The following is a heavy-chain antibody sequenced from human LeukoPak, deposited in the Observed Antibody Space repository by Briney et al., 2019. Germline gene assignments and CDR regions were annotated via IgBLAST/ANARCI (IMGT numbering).Heavy chain of an antibody. CDR3: ARDLDGSGRAFDY. D-gene: IGHD3-10*01. CDR1: GFTFSSYG. Sequence: GGSLRLSCAASGFTFSSYGMNWVRQAPGKGLEWVSYISSSGTTIHYADSVKGRFTISRDNAKNSLYLQMNSLRDEDTAVYYCARDLDGSGRAFDYWGQGTLVTVSS. V-gene: IGHV3-48*02. CDR2: ISSSGTTI. J-gene: IGHJ4*02.